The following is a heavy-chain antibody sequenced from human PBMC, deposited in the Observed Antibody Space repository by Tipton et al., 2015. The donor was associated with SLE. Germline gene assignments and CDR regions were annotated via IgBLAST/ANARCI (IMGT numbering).Heavy chain of an antibody. CDR3: ARGIMRDHDD. V-gene: IGHV4-34*01. CDR2: INHSGST. Sequence: TLSLTCAVHGGSFSGYCCSWIRQPPGKGLECIGEINHSGSTIYNPSLKNPVTISLDTSKNQFSLKLSSVTAADTAVYYCARGIMRDHDDRGHGTLVTVSS. J-gene: IGHJ4*01. D-gene: IGHD1-14*01. CDR1: GGSFSGYC.